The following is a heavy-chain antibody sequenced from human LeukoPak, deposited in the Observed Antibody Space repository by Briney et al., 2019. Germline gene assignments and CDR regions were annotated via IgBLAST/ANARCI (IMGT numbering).Heavy chain of an antibody. Sequence: GGSLRLSCAASGFTFSSYWMHWVRQAPGKGLVWVSRINSDGSSTRYADSVKGRFSISRDNAKNTLYLQMNTLRAEDTAVYYCARGPTHGDDYWGQGTLVTVSS. V-gene: IGHV3-74*01. CDR1: GFTFSSYW. CDR2: INSDGSST. J-gene: IGHJ4*02. CDR3: ARGPTHGDDY. D-gene: IGHD7-27*01.